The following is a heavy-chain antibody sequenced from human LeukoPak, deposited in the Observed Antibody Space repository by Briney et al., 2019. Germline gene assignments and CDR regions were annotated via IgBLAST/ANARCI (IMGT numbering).Heavy chain of an antibody. V-gene: IGHV3-74*01. J-gene: IGHJ4*02. CDR2: INSDGSST. CDR1: GFTFSSYW. Sequence: PGGSLRLSCAASGFTFSSYWMHWVRHAPGKGLVWVSRINSDGSSTSYADSVKGRFTISRDNAKNTLYLQMNSLRGEDTAVYYCVRKAGGYSYGPLDYWGQGTLVTVSS. CDR3: VRKAGGYSYGPLDY. D-gene: IGHD5-18*01.